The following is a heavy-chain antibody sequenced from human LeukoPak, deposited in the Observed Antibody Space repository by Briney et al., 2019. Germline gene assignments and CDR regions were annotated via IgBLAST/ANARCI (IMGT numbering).Heavy chain of an antibody. CDR3: ARGGGSSSWCFRGDFDY. J-gene: IGHJ4*02. CDR1: GFTFSSYW. CDR2: IKQDGSEK. Sequence: PGGSLRLSCAASGFTFSSYWMSWVRQAPGKGLEWVANIKQDGSEKYYVDSVKGRFTISRGNAKNSLYLQMNSLRAEDTAVYYCARGGGSSSWCFRGDFDYWGQGTLVTVSS. D-gene: IGHD6-13*01. V-gene: IGHV3-7*01.